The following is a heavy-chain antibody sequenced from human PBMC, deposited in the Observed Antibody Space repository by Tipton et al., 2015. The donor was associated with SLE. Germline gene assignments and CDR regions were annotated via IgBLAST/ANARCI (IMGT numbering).Heavy chain of an antibody. V-gene: IGHV4-61*09. CDR3: ARDLYP. J-gene: IGHJ5*02. Sequence: TLSLTCTVSGGSISSGSYYWSWIRQPAGKGLEWIGHIYTSGSTNYNPSLKSRVTISVDTSKNQFSLKLSSVTAADTAVYYCARDLYPWRQGTLVPVSS. CDR1: GGSISSGSYY. CDR2: IYTSGST.